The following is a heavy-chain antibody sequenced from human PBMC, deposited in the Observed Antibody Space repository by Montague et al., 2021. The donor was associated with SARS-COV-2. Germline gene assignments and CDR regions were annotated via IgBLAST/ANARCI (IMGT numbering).Heavy chain of an antibody. V-gene: IGHV6-1*01. Sequence: CAISGDSVGGVGPACRSEEHTSELEFHVNVGCHHRFKWYFDYGVSVKSRITINPDTSKNQFSLQLDSVTPDDTAVYYCARGGAFDYWGQGTLVTVFS. CDR2: CHHRFKWYF. J-gene: IGHJ4*02. D-gene: IGHD3-10*01. CDR3: ARGGAFDY. CDR1: GDSVGGVGPA.